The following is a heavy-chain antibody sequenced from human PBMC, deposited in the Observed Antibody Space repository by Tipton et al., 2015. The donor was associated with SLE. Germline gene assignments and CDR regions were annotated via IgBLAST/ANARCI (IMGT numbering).Heavy chain of an antibody. J-gene: IGHJ3*02. CDR2: INHSGST. CDR3: ARPMVRGVSGAFDI. Sequence: TLSLTCAVYGGSFSGYYWSWIRQPPGKGLEWIGEINHSGSTNYNPSLKSRVTISVDTSKNQFSLKLSSVTAADTAVYYCARPMVRGVSGAFDIWGQGTMVTVSS. CDR1: GGSFSGYY. V-gene: IGHV4-34*01. D-gene: IGHD3-10*01.